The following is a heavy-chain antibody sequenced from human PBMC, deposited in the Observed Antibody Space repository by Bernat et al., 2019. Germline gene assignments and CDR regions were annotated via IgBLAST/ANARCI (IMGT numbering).Heavy chain of an antibody. CDR2: INAGNGNT. D-gene: IGHD2-8*01. J-gene: IGHJ2*01. V-gene: IGHV1-3*01. CDR1: GYTFTSYA. CDR3: ARSACTNGACRAWHFDL. Sequence: QVQLVQSGAEVKKPGASVKVSCKASGYTFTSYAMHWVCQAPGQRLEWMGWINAGNGNTKYSQSFQDRVTITRDTSASTAFMDLSSLISEDTAVYYCARSACTNGACRAWHFDLWGRGTLVTVSS.